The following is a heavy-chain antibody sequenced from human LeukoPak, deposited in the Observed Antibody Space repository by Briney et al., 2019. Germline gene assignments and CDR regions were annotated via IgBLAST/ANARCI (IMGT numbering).Heavy chain of an antibody. D-gene: IGHD3-22*01. J-gene: IGHJ4*02. CDR1: GGSISSYY. CDR3: ARCYYDSSGYYLDDY. Sequence: SETLSLTCTVSGGSISSYYWSWIRQPPGKGLGWIGYIYYSGSTNYNPSLKSRVTISVDTSKNQFSLKLSSVTAADTAVYYCARCYYDSSGYYLDDYWGQGTLVTVSS. V-gene: IGHV4-59*01. CDR2: IYYSGST.